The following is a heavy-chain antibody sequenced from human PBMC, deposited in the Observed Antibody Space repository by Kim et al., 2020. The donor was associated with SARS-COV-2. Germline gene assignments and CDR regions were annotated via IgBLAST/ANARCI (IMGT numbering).Heavy chain of an antibody. CDR3: ARVGDSSGYPMYYFDY. CDR2: IIPIFGTA. Sequence: SVKVSCKASGGTFSSYAISWVRQAPGQGLEWMGGIIPIFGTANYAQKFQGRVTITADESTSTAYMELSSLRSEDTAVYYCARVGDSSGYPMYYFDYWGQGTLVTVSS. D-gene: IGHD3-22*01. V-gene: IGHV1-69*13. J-gene: IGHJ4*02. CDR1: GGTFSSYA.